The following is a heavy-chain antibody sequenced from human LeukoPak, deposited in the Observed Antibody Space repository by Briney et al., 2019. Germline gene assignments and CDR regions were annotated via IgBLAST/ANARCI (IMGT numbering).Heavy chain of an antibody. J-gene: IGHJ3*02. CDR1: GGSISSYY. V-gene: IGHV4-59*01. CDR2: IYYSGST. D-gene: IGHD2-21*02. Sequence: PSETLSLTCTVSGGSISSYYSSWIRQPPGKGLEWIGYIYYSGSTNYNPSLKSRVTISVDTSKNQFSLKLSSVTAADTAVYYCARDLCGGDCYSHDAFDIWGQGTMVTVSS. CDR3: ARDLCGGDCYSHDAFDI.